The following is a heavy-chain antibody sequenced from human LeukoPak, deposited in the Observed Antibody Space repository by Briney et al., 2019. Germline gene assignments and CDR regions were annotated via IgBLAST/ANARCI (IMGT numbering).Heavy chain of an antibody. CDR3: ARKSRHYYDSSGPRGYFDY. CDR2: INHSGST. V-gene: IGHV4-34*01. D-gene: IGHD3-22*01. CDR1: GGSFSGYY. J-gene: IGHJ4*02. Sequence: SETLSLTCAVYGGSFSGYYWSWIRQPPGKGLEWIGEINHSGSTNYNPSLKSRVTISVDTSKNQFSLKLSSVTAADTAVYYCARKSRHYYDSSGPRGYFDYRGQGTLVALSS.